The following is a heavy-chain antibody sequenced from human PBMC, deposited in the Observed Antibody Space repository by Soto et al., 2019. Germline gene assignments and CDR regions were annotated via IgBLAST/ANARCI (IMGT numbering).Heavy chain of an antibody. D-gene: IGHD3-3*01. CDR1: GGSISSYY. J-gene: IGHJ6*02. V-gene: IGHV4-59*03. CDR3: AGMSFTVFGEVVDNFYFYGMDV. CDR2: VYKTGST. Sequence: SETLSLTCNVSGGSISSYYWTWIRQPPGKGLEWIGYVYKTGSTNYNPSLKSRVTISLDTSKNQFFLNLSSVTSADTAVYYCAGMSFTVFGEVVDNFYFYGMDVWGQGTTVTVYS.